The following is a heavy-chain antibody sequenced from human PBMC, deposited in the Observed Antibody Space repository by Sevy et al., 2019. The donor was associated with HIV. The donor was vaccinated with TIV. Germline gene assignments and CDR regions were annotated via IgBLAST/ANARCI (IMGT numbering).Heavy chain of an antibody. D-gene: IGHD5-12*01. CDR1: GDSISNYC. J-gene: IGHJ4*02. Sequence: SETLSLTCTVSGDSISNYCWSWIRQPPGKGLEWIGYIYYSGGTNYNPSLKSRVTISLDTSKNQFSLKLSSVTAADTAVYYCARGGTRDITTSFFDSWGQGTLVTVSS. CDR2: IYYSGGT. V-gene: IGHV4-59*01. CDR3: ARGGTRDITTSFFDS.